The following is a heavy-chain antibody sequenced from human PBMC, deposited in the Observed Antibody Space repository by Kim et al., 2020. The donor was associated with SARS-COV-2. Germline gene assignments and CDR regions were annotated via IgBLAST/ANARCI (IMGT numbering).Heavy chain of an antibody. D-gene: IGHD2-8*01. V-gene: IGHV3-30*18. CDR1: GFTFSSYG. Sequence: GGSLRLSCAASGFTFSSYGMHWVRQAPGKGLEWVAVISYDGSNKYYADSVKGRFTISRDNSKNTLYLQMNSLRAEDTAVYYCAKDDRSGIVLMVYARRGYYYGMDVWGQGTTVTVSS. CDR2: ISYDGSNK. CDR3: AKDDRSGIVLMVYARRGYYYGMDV. J-gene: IGHJ6*02.